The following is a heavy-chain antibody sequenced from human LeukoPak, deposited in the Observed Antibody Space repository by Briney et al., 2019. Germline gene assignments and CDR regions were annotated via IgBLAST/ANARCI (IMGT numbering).Heavy chain of an antibody. J-gene: IGHJ5*02. Sequence: SETLSLTCAVYGGSFSGYYWSWIRQPPGKGLEWIGEINHSGSTNYNPSLKSRVTISVDTSKNQFSLKLSSVTAADTAVYYCARGDYDFWSGYYRSWFDPWGQGTLVTVSS. CDR2: INHSGST. V-gene: IGHV4-34*01. CDR3: ARGDYDFWSGYYRSWFDP. D-gene: IGHD3-3*01. CDR1: GGSFSGYY.